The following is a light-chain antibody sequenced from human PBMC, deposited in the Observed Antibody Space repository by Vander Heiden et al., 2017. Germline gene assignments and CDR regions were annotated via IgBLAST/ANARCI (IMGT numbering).Light chain of an antibody. CDR1: QSVSSW. V-gene: IGKV1-5*03. CDR2: KAS. Sequence: DIQMTQSPSTLSASVGDRVTVTCRASQSVSSWLAWYLQKPGKAPNLLIYKASSLESGVPSRFSGSGSGTEFTLTISSLQPDDFGTYYCQQDNRSPITFGQGTPMEIK. CDR3: QQDNRSPIT. J-gene: IGKJ5*01.